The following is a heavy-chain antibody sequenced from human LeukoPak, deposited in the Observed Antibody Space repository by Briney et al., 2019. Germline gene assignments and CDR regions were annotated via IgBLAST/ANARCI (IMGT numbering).Heavy chain of an antibody. J-gene: IGHJ3*02. CDR3: ARHYYDSSGYYRIAFDI. CDR2: IYYSGST. V-gene: IGHV4-39*01. Sequence: NPSETLSLTCTVSGGSISSSSYYWGWIRQPPGKGLEWIGSIYYSGSTYYNPSLKSRVTISVDTSKNQFSLKLSSVTAADTAVYYCARHYYDSSGYYRIAFDIWGQGTMVTVSS. D-gene: IGHD3-22*01. CDR1: GGSISSSSYY.